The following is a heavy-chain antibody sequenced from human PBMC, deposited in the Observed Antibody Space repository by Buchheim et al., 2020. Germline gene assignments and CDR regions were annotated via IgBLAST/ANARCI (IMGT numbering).Heavy chain of an antibody. D-gene: IGHD3-22*01. CDR3: AREMWGTSGYPEYFQH. CDR2: IRRGSGII. CDR1: GLSFSTYC. Sequence: EVHLVESGGDLVQPGGSLRLSCAASGLSFSTYCMNWVRQAPGKGLEWISYIRRGSGIIYYADSVRGRFTISRDNAKKSLFLQMNSLRAEDSAVYYCAREMWGTSGYPEYFQHWGQGTL. J-gene: IGHJ1*01. V-gene: IGHV3-48*01.